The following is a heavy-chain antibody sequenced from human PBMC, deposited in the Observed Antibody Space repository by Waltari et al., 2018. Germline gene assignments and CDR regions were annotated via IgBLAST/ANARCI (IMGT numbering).Heavy chain of an antibody. CDR3: ATGSGTYSPDY. Sequence: EVQLVQSGAEVKNPGAAVKISCKVSGYTFTDYSLHWVQQAPGKGLEWMGLVDPDDGETESAKRFQVRLTITADTSADTAYMELSSLRSEDTAVYYCATGSGTYSPDYWGQGTLVTVSS. D-gene: IGHD1-26*01. CDR1: GYTFTDYS. V-gene: IGHV1-69-2*01. CDR2: VDPDDGET. J-gene: IGHJ4*02.